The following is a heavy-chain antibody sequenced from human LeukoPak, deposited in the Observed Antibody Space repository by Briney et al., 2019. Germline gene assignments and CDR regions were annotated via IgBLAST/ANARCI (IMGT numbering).Heavy chain of an antibody. Sequence: KPSETLSLTCTVSRGSISRYYWSWIRQPPGKGLEWIGEINHRGSTNYNPSLKSRVTISVDTSKNQFSLKLTSVTAADAAVYYCARGGIVVATDYWGRGTLVTVSS. CDR1: RGSISRYY. V-gene: IGHV4-34*01. J-gene: IGHJ4*02. D-gene: IGHD6-19*01. CDR3: ARGGIVVATDY. CDR2: INHRGST.